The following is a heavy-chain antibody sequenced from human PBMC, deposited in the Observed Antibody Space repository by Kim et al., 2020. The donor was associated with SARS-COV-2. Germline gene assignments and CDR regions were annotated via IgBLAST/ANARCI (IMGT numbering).Heavy chain of an antibody. J-gene: IGHJ5*02. D-gene: IGHD2-2*02. CDR1: GGSFSGYY. Sequence: SETLSLTCAVYGGSFSGYYWSWIRQPPGKGLEWIGEINHSGSTNYNPSLKSRVTISVDTSKNQFSLKLSSVTAADTAVYYCARVYVVVPAAIRGWFDPWGQGTLVTVSS. V-gene: IGHV4-34*01. CDR3: ARVYVVVPAAIRGWFDP. CDR2: INHSGST.